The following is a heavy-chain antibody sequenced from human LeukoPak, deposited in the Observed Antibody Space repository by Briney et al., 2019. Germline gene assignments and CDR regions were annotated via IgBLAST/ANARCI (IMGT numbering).Heavy chain of an antibody. D-gene: IGHD3-9*01. Sequence: ASVKVSLKASGYTFTSYDINWVRQATAQGLEWMGWMNPNSGNTGYAQKFQGRVAMTRSTSISTAYMELSSLRSEDTAVYDCARGTCYYSFDYWLQGTLVTVSS. CDR3: ARGTCYYSFDY. CDR1: GYTFTSYD. V-gene: IGHV1-8*01. J-gene: IGHJ4*02. CDR2: MNPNSGNT.